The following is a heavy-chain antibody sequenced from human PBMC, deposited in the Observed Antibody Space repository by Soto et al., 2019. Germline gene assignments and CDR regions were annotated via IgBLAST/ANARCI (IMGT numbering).Heavy chain of an antibody. V-gene: IGHV3-15*01. J-gene: IGHJ4*02. CDR3: TTGDFWSGYYLFDY. Sequence: GSLRLSCAASGFTFSNAWMSWVRQAPGKGLEWVGRIKSKTDGGTTDYAAPVKGRFTISRDDSRNTLYLQMNSLKTEDTAVYYCTTGDFWSGYYLFDYWGQGTLVTVSS. CDR1: GFTFSNAW. CDR2: IKSKTDGGTT. D-gene: IGHD3-3*01.